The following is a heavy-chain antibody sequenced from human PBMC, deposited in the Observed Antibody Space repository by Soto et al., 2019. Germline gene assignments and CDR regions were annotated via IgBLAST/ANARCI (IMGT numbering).Heavy chain of an antibody. CDR2: ISYDGSNK. V-gene: IGHV3-30*18. CDR1: GFTFSRYG. CDR3: AKERAPRSPYGGYYGVVPFDI. D-gene: IGHD3-22*01. Sequence: PGGSLRLSCVASGFTFSRYGMHWVRQAPGKGLEWVAVISYDGSNKYYADSVKGRFTISRDNSKNTLYLQMNSLRAEDTAVYYCAKERAPRSPYGGYYGVVPFDIWGQGTMVTVSS. J-gene: IGHJ3*02.